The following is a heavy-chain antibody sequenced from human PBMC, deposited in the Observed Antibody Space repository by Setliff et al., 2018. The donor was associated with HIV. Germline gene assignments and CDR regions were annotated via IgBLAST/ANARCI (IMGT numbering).Heavy chain of an antibody. CDR1: GGSISSGSYY. CDR3: ARLMPNWDYFDY. Sequence: SETLSLTCTVSGGSISSGSYYWSWIRQPAGKGLEWIGRIYTSGNTNYNPSLKSRVTISADTSKKQFSLKLNSVTAADTAVYYCARLMPNWDYFDYWGQGTQVTSPQ. V-gene: IGHV4-61*02. D-gene: IGHD2-2*01. CDR2: IYTSGNT. J-gene: IGHJ4*02.